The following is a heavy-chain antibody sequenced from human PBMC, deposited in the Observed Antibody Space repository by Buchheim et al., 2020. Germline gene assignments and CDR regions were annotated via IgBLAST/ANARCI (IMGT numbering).Heavy chain of an antibody. CDR2: FSYSGST. V-gene: IGHV4-39*01. Sequence: QLQLQESGPGLVKPSETLSLTCTVSGGSISNSSYFWGWIRQPPGKRLEWVGGFSYSGSTYYNPSLRSRATISVDPSKNQSSLRLSSVTAADTAIYSCARLQIWSRATDSWGQGIL. D-gene: IGHD3-3*01. J-gene: IGHJ4*02. CDR1: GGSISNSSYF. CDR3: ARLQIWSRATDS.